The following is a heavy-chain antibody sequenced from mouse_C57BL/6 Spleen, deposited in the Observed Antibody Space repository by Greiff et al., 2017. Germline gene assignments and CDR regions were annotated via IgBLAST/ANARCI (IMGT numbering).Heavy chain of an antibody. CDR1: GFTFSDYY. D-gene: IGHD1-1*01. Sequence: EVMLVESEGGLVQPGSSMKLSCTASGFTFSDYYMAWVRQVPEKGLEWVANINYDGSSTYYLDSLKSRFIISRDNAKNILYLQMSSLKSEDTATYYCAREGPNYYGSTPYAMDYWGQGTSVTVSS. V-gene: IGHV5-16*01. CDR3: AREGPNYYGSTPYAMDY. J-gene: IGHJ4*01. CDR2: INYDGSST.